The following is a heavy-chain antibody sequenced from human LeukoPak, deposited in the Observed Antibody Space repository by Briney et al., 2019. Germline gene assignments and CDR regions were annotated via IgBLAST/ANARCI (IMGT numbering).Heavy chain of an antibody. V-gene: IGHV1-2*02. Sequence: ASVKVSCKASGYTFTGYYMHWVRQAPGQGLEWMGWINPNSGGTNYAQKFQGRVTMTRDTSISTAYMELSRLRSDDTAVYYCAKDPSATVTPNYFDSWGQGTLVTVSS. J-gene: IGHJ4*02. CDR1: GYTFTGYY. D-gene: IGHD5-24*01. CDR2: INPNSGGT. CDR3: AKDPSATVTPNYFDS.